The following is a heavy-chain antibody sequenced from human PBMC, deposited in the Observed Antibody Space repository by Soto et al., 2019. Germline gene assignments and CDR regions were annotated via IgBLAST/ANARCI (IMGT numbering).Heavy chain of an antibody. Sequence: GGSLRLSCAASGFTFSSYAMHWVRQAPGKGLEWVAVISYDGSNKYYADSVKGRFTISRDNSKNTLYLQMNSLRAKDTAVYYCARAQIRGYSYGFYYYYYGMDVWGQGTTVTVSS. D-gene: IGHD5-18*01. V-gene: IGHV3-30-3*01. CDR2: ISYDGSNK. CDR1: GFTFSSYA. J-gene: IGHJ6*02. CDR3: ARAQIRGYSYGFYYYYYGMDV.